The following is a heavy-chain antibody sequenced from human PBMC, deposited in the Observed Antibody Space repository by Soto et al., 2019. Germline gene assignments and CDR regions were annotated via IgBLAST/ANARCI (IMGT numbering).Heavy chain of an antibody. D-gene: IGHD5-12*01. CDR1: GCSISSFY. CDR2: IYYSGST. J-gene: IGHJ6*02. CDR3: ARSVMATDYYGMDV. V-gene: IGHV4-59*01. Sequence: SETLSLTCIVSGCSISSFYWGWIRQPPGKGLEWIGYIYYSGSTNYNPSLKSRVTISVDTSKNQFSLKLSSVTAADTAVYYCARSVMATDYYGMDVWGQGTTVTVSS.